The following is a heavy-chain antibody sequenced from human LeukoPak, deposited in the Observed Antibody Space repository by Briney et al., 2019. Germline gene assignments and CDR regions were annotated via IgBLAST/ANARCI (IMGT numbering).Heavy chain of an antibody. CDR1: GFTVSSNY. CDR2: IYRAGNT. Sequence: PGGSLRLSCAASGFTVSSNYMTWVRQAPGKGLEWVSVIYRAGNTYYADSVKGRFTISRDNSKNTVYLQMNSLRAEDTAVYYCAKGKAGQQLVPNWFDPWGQGTLVTVSS. CDR3: AKGKAGQQLVPNWFDP. J-gene: IGHJ5*02. D-gene: IGHD6-13*01. V-gene: IGHV3-53*01.